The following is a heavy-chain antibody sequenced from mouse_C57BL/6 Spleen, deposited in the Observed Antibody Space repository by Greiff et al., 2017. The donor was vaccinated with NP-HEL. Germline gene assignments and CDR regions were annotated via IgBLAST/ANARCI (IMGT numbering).Heavy chain of an antibody. V-gene: IGHV1-4*01. D-gene: IGHD1-1*01. CDR3: ARGPYGSSDHYYAMDY. CDR1: GYTFTSYT. Sequence: LVESGAELARPGASVKMSCKASGYTFTSYTMHWVKQRPGQGLEWIGYINPSSGYTKYNQKFKDKATLTADKSSSTAYMQLSSLTSEDSAVYYCARGPYGSSDHYYAMDYWGQGTSVTVSS. J-gene: IGHJ4*01. CDR2: INPSSGYT.